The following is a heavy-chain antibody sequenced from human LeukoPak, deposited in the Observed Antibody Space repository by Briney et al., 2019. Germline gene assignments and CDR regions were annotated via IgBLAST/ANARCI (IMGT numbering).Heavy chain of an antibody. CDR2: ISGSGGST. CDR3: APYYYDSSGYLYFDY. J-gene: IGHJ4*02. D-gene: IGHD3-22*01. CDR1: GFTFSSYG. Sequence: PGGSLRLSCAASGFTFSSYGMHWVRQAPGKGLEWVSAISGSGGSTYYADSVKGRFTISRDNSKNTLYLQMNSLRAEDTAVYYCAPYYYDSSGYLYFDYWGQGTLVTVSS. V-gene: IGHV3-23*01.